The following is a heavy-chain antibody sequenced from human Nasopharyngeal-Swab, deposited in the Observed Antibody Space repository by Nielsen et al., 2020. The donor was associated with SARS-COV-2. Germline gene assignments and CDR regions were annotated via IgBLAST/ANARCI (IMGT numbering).Heavy chain of an antibody. J-gene: IGHJ6*02. D-gene: IGHD3-3*01. CDR3: ARDWILRGWSTYYYYGMDV. CDR2: IYYSGST. Sequence: RQAPGKGLEWIGYIYYSGSTYYNPSLKSRVTISVDTSKNQFSLKLSSVTAADTAAYYCARDWILRGWSTYYYYGMDVWGQGTTVTVSS. V-gene: IGHV4-31*02.